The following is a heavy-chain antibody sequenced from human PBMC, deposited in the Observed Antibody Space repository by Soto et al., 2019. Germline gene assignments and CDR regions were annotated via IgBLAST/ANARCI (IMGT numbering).Heavy chain of an antibody. CDR1: GGSFSGYY. V-gene: IGHV4-34*01. D-gene: IGHD2-2*01. Sequence: QVQLQQWGAGLLKPSETLSLTCAVYGGSFSGYYWTWIRQSPEKGREWIGEVNHSGTTYYNPSLKTRVTISVHTPKNQFSLKMRSVTAADTAVYYCARGIGYGSSINCYSSRRLRFDSWGQGTLVTVSS. CDR2: VNHSGTT. CDR3: ARGIGYGSSINCYSSRRLRFDS. J-gene: IGHJ4*02.